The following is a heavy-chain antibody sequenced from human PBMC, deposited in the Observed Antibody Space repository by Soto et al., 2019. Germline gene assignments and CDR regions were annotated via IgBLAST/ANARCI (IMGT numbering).Heavy chain of an antibody. CDR2: IYPGDSDT. V-gene: IGHV5-51*01. CDR3: ARRYYYDSRTGGGAFDI. CDR1: GYSFTSYW. Sequence: PGESLKISCKGSGYSFTSYWIGWVRQMPGKGLEWMGIIYPGDSDTRYSPSFQGQVTISADKSIGTAYLQWSSLKASDTAMYYCARRYYYDSRTGGGAFDIWGQGTMVTVSS. D-gene: IGHD3-22*01. J-gene: IGHJ3*02.